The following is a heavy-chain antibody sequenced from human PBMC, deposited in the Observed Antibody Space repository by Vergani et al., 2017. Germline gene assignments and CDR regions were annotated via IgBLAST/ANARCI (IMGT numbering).Heavy chain of an antibody. D-gene: IGHD3-22*01. J-gene: IGHJ6*02. Sequence: EVQLLESGGGLVQPGGSLRLSCAASGFTFSSYAMSWVRQAPGKGLVWVSAISGSGGSTYYADSVKGRFTISRDNAKNSLYLQINSLRAEDTAVYYCARISYDSSGFYYYGMDVWGQGTTVTVSS. CDR3: ARISYDSSGFYYYGMDV. V-gene: IGHV3-23*01. CDR1: GFTFSSYA. CDR2: ISGSGGST.